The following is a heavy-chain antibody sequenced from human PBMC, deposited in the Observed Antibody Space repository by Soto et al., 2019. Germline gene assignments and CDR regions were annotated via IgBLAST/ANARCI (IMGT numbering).Heavy chain of an antibody. CDR2: SSGSGGST. Sequence: GGSLRLSCAASGFTFSSYAMSWVRQAPGKGLEWVSASSGSGGSTYYADSVKGRFTISRDNSKNTLYLQMNSLRAEDTAVYYCAKDSNQERSHDYYYYYGMDVWGQGTTVTVSS. CDR1: GFTFSSYA. D-gene: IGHD1-1*01. J-gene: IGHJ6*02. CDR3: AKDSNQERSHDYYYYYGMDV. V-gene: IGHV3-23*01.